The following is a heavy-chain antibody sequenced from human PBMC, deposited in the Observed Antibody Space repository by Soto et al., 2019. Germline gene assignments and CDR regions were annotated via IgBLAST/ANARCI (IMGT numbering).Heavy chain of an antibody. CDR1: GYSFTSYW. Sequence: GESLKISCKGSGYSFTSYWISWVRQMPGKGLEWMGRIDPSDSYTNYSPSFQGHVTISADKSISTAYLQWSSLRSDDTAVYYCARDSSIAAEYYYYYYGMDVWGQGTTVTVSS. CDR3: ARDSSIAAEYYYYYYGMDV. J-gene: IGHJ6*02. V-gene: IGHV5-10-1*01. D-gene: IGHD6-6*01. CDR2: IDPSDSYT.